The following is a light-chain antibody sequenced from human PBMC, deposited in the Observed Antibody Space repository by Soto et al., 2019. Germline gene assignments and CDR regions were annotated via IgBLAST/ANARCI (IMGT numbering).Light chain of an antibody. CDR3: QQRSNWIT. J-gene: IGKJ5*01. CDR1: QSVSSY. CDR2: DAS. V-gene: IGKV3-11*01. Sequence: EIVLTQSPATLSLSPGERATLSCRASQSVSSYLAWYQQKPGQAPRLLIYDASNRATGIPVRFSGSGSGTDFTLTISSLEPEDFAVYYCQQRSNWITFGQGPRLEIK.